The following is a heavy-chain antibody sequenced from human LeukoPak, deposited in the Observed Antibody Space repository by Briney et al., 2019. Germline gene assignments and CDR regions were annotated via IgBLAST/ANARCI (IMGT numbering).Heavy chain of an antibody. CDR1: GFTFSNAW. Sequence: GGSLRLSCAASGFTFSNAWMSWVRQAPGKGLEWVGRIKSKTDGGTTDYAAPVKGRFTSSRDESKKTLYMQMNSLKTKDTSVYYFTTDEEVYYYVLGSYPVLYYFDYLGQGTLVTVSS. CDR2: IKSKTDGGTT. J-gene: IGHJ4*02. V-gene: IGHV3-15*01. D-gene: IGHD3-16*02. CDR3: TTDEEVYYYVLGSYPVLYYFDY.